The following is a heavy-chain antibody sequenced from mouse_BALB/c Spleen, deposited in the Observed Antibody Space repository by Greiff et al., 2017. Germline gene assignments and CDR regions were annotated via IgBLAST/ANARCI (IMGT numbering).Heavy chain of an antibody. J-gene: IGHJ4*01. D-gene: IGHD1-1*01. CDR1: GFSLTSYG. V-gene: IGHV2-9*02. Sequence: VMLVESGPGLVAPSQSLSITCTVSGFSLTSYGVHWVRQPPGKGLEWLGVIWAGGSTNYNSALMSRLSISKDNSKSQVFLKMNSLQTDDTAMYYCARDKTTVVVRYAMGYWGQGTSVTVSS. CDR3: ARDKTTVVVRYAMGY. CDR2: IWAGGST.